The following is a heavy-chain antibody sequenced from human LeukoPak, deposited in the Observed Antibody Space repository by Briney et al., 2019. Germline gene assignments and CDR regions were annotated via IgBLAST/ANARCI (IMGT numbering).Heavy chain of an antibody. V-gene: IGHV3-7*05. J-gene: IGHJ4*02. Sequence: GGSLRLSCAASGLTFSNYWMTWVRQAPGKGLEWVANIKHDGSDKYYVDSVKGRFTISRDNAKNSLYLQMNSLRAEDTAVYYCATTGQLSYWGQGTLVTVSS. CDR3: ATTGQLSY. D-gene: IGHD4-17*01. CDR2: IKHDGSDK. CDR1: GLTFSNYW.